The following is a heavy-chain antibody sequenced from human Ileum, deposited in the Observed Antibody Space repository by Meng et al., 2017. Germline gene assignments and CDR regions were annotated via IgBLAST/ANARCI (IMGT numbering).Heavy chain of an antibody. V-gene: IGHV4-4*02. CDR2: MNPSGTT. CDR3: AIHIAVSGKRGFDS. CDR1: GASTGSVYC. Sequence: PSGTLYPTLRVSGASTGSVYCWSWIRQPRGKGLEWIGEMNPSGTTNYHQSLKSRVTISMDTSKNQLSLKLSSVTAADTAVYYCAIHIAVSGKRGFDSWGQGTLVTVSS. D-gene: IGHD6-19*01. J-gene: IGHJ4*02.